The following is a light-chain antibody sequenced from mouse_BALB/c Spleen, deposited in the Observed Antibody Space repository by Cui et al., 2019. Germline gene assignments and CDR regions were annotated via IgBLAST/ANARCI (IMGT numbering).Light chain of an antibody. CDR1: TDIVHSNGNSY. CDR2: KVS. Sequence: DVLMTHTPLSLPVCLGGQASITCGTSTDIVHSNGNSYLEWYLQKPGQSPKLLIYKVSNRFSGVPDRFSGSGSGTDFTLKISRVEAEDLGVYYCLQDTHVPYTFGGGTKLEIK. V-gene: IGKV1-117*01. CDR3: LQDTHVPYT. J-gene: IGKJ2*01.